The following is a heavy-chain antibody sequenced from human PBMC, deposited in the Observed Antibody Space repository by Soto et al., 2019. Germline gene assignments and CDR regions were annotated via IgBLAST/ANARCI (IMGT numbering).Heavy chain of an antibody. Sequence: QVQLLQSGAEVKKPGASVKVSCKASGYTFTHYGITWLRQAPGQGPEWMGWISAYNGNRDYAQNLQDRVTMTTDTSTSTAYMELRSLRSDDTAVYYCARPQNDILTDSYTNFFDSWGQGTLVTVSP. D-gene: IGHD3-9*01. CDR3: ARPQNDILTDSYTNFFDS. V-gene: IGHV1-18*01. CDR1: GYTFTHYG. J-gene: IGHJ5*01. CDR2: ISAYNGNR.